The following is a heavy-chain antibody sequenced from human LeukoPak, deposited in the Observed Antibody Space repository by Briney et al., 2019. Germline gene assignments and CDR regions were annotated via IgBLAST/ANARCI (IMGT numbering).Heavy chain of an antibody. CDR2: MNPNSGNT. CDR1: GYTFTSYD. D-gene: IGHD3-22*01. Sequence: GASVKVSCKASGYTFTSYDINWVRQATGQGLEWMGWMNPNSGNTGYAQKFQGRVTMTRDTSTSTVYMELSSLRSEDTAVYYCARDLYDSSGYYYGFFDYWGQGTLVTVSS. CDR3: ARDLYDSSGYYYGFFDY. V-gene: IGHV1-8*01. J-gene: IGHJ4*02.